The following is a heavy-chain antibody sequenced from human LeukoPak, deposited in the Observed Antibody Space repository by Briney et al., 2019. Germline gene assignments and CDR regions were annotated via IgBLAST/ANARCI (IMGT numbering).Heavy chain of an antibody. CDR1: GGSISSSSYY. J-gene: IGHJ5*02. CDR2: IYYSGST. D-gene: IGHD3-9*01. Sequence: SETLSLTCTVSGGSISSSSYYWGWIRQPPGKGLEWIGSIYYSGSTYYNPSLKSRVTISVDTSKNQFSLKLSSVTAADTAVYYCARQRVRITIFRRDWFDPWGQGTLVTVSS. CDR3: ARQRVRITIFRRDWFDP. V-gene: IGHV4-39*01.